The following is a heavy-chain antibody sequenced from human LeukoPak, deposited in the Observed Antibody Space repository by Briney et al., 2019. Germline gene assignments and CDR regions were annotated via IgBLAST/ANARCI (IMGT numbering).Heavy chain of an antibody. CDR3: AKDVSGQPNALDH. CDR1: GFIFSTYA. V-gene: IGHV3-23*01. D-gene: IGHD1-1*01. J-gene: IGHJ1*01. Sequence: PGGSLRLSCAASGFIFSTYAVSWVRQAPGKRPEWVSAIGGSGVTTYYADSVKGRFFLSRDNSKNTVFLQMNSLRAEDTAVYYCAKDVSGQPNALDHWGQGTLVTVSS. CDR2: IGGSGVTT.